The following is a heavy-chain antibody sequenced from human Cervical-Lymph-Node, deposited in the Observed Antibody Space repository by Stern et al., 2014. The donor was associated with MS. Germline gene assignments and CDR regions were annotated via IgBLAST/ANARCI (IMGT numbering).Heavy chain of an antibody. J-gene: IGHJ4*02. D-gene: IGHD1-1*01. CDR2: IYYTGST. CDR3: ARSSYVTTVYYFDQ. V-gene: IGHV4-59*02. Sequence: VQLLESGPGLVKPSETLSLTCTVSGGSVNNFYWSWIRQPPGKGPEWIGYIYYTGSTNYNPSLKSRVTLSIDRSKNQFSLKLNSVTAADTAVYYCARSSYVTTVYYFDQWGQGTLVTVSS. CDR1: GGSVNNFY.